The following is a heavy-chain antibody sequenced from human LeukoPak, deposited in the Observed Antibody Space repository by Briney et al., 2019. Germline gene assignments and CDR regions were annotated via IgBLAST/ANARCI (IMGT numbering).Heavy chain of an antibody. V-gene: IGHV3-53*01. CDR3: AKDQPYSSGWYGKYGMDV. CDR1: GFKVNDKY. J-gene: IGHJ6*02. D-gene: IGHD6-19*01. CDR2: IYSGGTT. Sequence: GGSLRLSCAASGFKVNDKYMSWVRQAPGKGLEWVSVIYSGGTTYYADSVKGRFTISRDNSKNTLYLQMNSLRAEDTAVYYCAKDQPYSSGWYGKYGMDVWGQGTTVTVSS.